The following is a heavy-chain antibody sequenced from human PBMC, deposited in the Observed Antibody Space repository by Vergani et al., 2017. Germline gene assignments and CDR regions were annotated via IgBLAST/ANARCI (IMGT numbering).Heavy chain of an antibody. D-gene: IGHD4-17*01. CDR2: IRSKANSYAT. V-gene: IGHV3-73*02. Sequence: EVQLVESGGGLVQPGGSLKLSCAASGFTFSGSAMHWVRQASGKGLEWVGRIRSKANSYATAYAASVKGRFTISRDDSKNTAYLQMNSLRAEDTAVYYCAKDATTVTTEFDYWGQGTLVTVSS. CDR3: AKDATTVTTEFDY. CDR1: GFTFSGSA. J-gene: IGHJ4*02.